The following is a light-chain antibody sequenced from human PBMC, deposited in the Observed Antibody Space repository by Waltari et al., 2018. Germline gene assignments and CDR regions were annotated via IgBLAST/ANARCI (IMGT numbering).Light chain of an antibody. J-gene: IGLJ2*01. Sequence: QSALTQPPSASGSPGQSVTISCTGTSSDVRGYNYVPWSQQHPGKAPNLMIYEVNKRPSGVPDRFSGSKSGNTASLTVSGLQAEDEADYYCSSYEVSSNLLFGGGTKLTVL. V-gene: IGLV2-8*01. CDR1: SSDVRGYNY. CDR3: SSYEVSSNLL. CDR2: EVN.